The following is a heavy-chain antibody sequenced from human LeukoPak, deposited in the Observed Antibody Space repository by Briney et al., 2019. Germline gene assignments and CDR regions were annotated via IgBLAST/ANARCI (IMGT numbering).Heavy chain of an antibody. V-gene: IGHV4-34*01. J-gene: IGHJ3*02. CDR2: INHSGST. Sequence: PSETLSLTCAVYGGSLSGYYWSWIRQPPGKGLEWIGEINHSGSTNYNPSLKSRVTISVDTSKNQFSLKLSSVTAADTAVYYCARGPLCSSTSCYGDAFDIWGQGTMVTVSS. CDR3: ARGPLCSSTSCYGDAFDI. D-gene: IGHD2-2*01. CDR1: GGSLSGYY.